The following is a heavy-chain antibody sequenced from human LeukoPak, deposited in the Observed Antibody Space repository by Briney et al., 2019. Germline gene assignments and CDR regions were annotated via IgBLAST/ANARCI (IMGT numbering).Heavy chain of an antibody. CDR2: ISSSSSYI. CDR3: ARDPAGDYYDSSGYYC. V-gene: IGHV3-21*01. D-gene: IGHD3-22*01. CDR1: GFTFSSYS. Sequence: AGGSLRLSCAASGFTFSSYSMNWVRQAPGKGLEWVSSISSSSSYIYYADSVKGRFTISRDNAKNSLYLQMNSLRAEDTAVYYCARDPAGDYYDSSGYYCWGQGTLVTVSS. J-gene: IGHJ4*02.